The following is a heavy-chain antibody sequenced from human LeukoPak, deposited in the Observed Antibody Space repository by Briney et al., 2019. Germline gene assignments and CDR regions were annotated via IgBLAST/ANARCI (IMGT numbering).Heavy chain of an antibody. CDR2: IYPGDSDT. Sequence: GESLKISCKGSGYRFTSYWIGWVRQMPGKGLEWMGIIYPGDSDTRYSPSFQGPVTISADKSISTAYLQWSSLKASDTAMYYCARSGSSGYYYLSPTDYWGQGTLVTVSS. D-gene: IGHD3-22*01. V-gene: IGHV5-51*01. CDR3: ARSGSSGYYYLSPTDY. J-gene: IGHJ4*02. CDR1: GYRFTSYW.